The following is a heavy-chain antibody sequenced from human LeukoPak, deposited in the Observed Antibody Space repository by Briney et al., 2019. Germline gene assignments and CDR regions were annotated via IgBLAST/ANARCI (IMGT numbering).Heavy chain of an antibody. CDR1: GFTFSNYW. CDR3: ARDIAVSGNYFDY. J-gene: IGHJ4*02. D-gene: IGHD6-19*01. V-gene: IGHV3-74*01. CDR2: INSNMSST. Sequence: GGSLRLSCAASGFTFSNYWMHWVRQAPGKGLVWVSRINSNMSSTNYADSVKGRFTISRDNAKNTLYLQMNSLRAEDTAVYYCARDIAVSGNYFDYWGQGTLVTVSS.